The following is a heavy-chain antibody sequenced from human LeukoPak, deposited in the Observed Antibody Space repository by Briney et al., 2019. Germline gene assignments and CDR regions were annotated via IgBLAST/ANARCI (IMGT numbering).Heavy chain of an antibody. CDR2: ISGDGGST. CDR3: AKDLFVGSGSGGDY. D-gene: IGHD3-10*01. Sequence: GGSLRLSCAASGFTFNDYAMHWVRHAPGKGLEWVSLISGDGGSTYYADSVRGRFTISRDNSKNSLYLQMNSLRTEDTALYYCAKDLFVGSGSGGDYWGQGTLVTVSS. CDR1: GFTFNDYA. J-gene: IGHJ4*02. V-gene: IGHV3-43*02.